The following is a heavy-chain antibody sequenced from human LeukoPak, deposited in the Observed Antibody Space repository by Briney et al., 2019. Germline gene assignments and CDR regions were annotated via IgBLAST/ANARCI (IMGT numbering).Heavy chain of an antibody. J-gene: IGHJ5*02. CDR2: IYYSGST. CDR1: GGSISSGGYY. D-gene: IGHD3-3*01. V-gene: IGHV4-31*03. CDR3: ARDTNTIFGVVTNYHWFDP. Sequence: SETLSLTCTVSGGSISSGGYYWSWIRQHPGKGLEWIGNIYYSGSTYYNPSLKSRVTISVDTSKNQFSLKLSSVTAADTAVYYCARDTNTIFGVVTNYHWFDPWGQGTLVTVSS.